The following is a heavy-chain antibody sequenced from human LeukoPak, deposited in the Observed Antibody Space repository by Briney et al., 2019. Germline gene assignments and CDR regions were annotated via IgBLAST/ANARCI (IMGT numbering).Heavy chain of an antibody. CDR1: GGTFSGYA. Sequence: SVKVSCKASGGTFSGYAISWVRQAPGQGLEWMGGIIPIFGTANYAQKFQGRVTITADKSTSTAYMELSSLRSEDTAVYYCAREGMGYCSSTSCYGGVFYAFDIWGQGTMVTVSS. CDR2: IIPIFGTA. J-gene: IGHJ3*02. CDR3: AREGMGYCSSTSCYGGVFYAFDI. D-gene: IGHD2-2*01. V-gene: IGHV1-69*06.